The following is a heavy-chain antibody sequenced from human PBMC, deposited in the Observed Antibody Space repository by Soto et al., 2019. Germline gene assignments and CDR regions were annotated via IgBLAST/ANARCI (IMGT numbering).Heavy chain of an antibody. D-gene: IGHD2-8*01. V-gene: IGHV3-23*01. CDR1: GLTFSSAD. CDR2: ISGSGGIT. J-gene: IGHJ4*02. Sequence: PGGSLRLSCAASGLTFSSADMSWVRQAPGKGLEWVSVISGSGGITYYAESVKGRFTISRDNSRNTLYLQMNSLRAEDTAIYYCAKLVYHWGQGTLVTVSS. CDR3: AKLVYH.